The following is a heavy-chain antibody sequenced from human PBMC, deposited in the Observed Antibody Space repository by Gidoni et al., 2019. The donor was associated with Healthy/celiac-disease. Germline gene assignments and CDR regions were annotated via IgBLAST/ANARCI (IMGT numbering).Heavy chain of an antibody. CDR2: INHSGST. Sequence: QVQLQQWGAGLLKPSETLSLTCAAYRGSFSGYYWRWIRQHPGKGLEWIGEINHSGSTNYNPSLKSRVTISVDTSKNQFSLKLGSVTAADTAVYYCARAFVVAYYYGMDVWGQGTTVTVSS. D-gene: IGHD2-15*01. CDR1: RGSFSGYY. V-gene: IGHV4-34*01. J-gene: IGHJ6*02. CDR3: ARAFVVAYYYGMDV.